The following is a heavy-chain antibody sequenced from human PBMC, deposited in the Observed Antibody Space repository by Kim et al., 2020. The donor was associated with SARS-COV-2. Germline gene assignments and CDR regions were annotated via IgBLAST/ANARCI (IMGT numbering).Heavy chain of an antibody. Sequence: TIYYADSVKGRFTISRDNAKNSLYLKMNSLRDEDTAVYYCARDSSSSSSYWGQGTLVTVSS. V-gene: IGHV3-48*02. J-gene: IGHJ4*02. CDR2: TI. D-gene: IGHD6-6*01. CDR3: ARDSSSSSSY.